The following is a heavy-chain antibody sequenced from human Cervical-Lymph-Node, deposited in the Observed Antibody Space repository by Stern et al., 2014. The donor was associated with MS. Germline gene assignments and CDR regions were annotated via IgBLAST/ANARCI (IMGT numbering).Heavy chain of an antibody. J-gene: IGHJ4*02. V-gene: IGHV4-39*01. CDR1: GGSISSSSYY. D-gene: IGHD3-22*01. CDR3: ARHQGGASSGYYSPFDY. CDR2: IYYTGNT. Sequence: QVQLQESGPGLVKPSETLSLTCSVSGGSISSSSYYWGWIRQPPGKGLEYIGSIYYTGNTYYTPSLKIRATISGDTSKNQFSLKLTSVTAADTAVYYCARHQGGASSGYYSPFDYWGQGTLVTVSS.